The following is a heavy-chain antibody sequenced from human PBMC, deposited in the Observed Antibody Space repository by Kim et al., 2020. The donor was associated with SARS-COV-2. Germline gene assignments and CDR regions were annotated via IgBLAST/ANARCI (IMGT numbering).Heavy chain of an antibody. D-gene: IGHD2-8*02. Sequence: SETLSLTCTVSGDSISSSNYYWDWICQPSGKGLEWIASFYYTGSTYYNPSLKSRVTVSVDTSKNQVSLNLFSVTAADTAVYYCARQAVAYTWSWFDYWGQGTLVTVSS. CDR1: GDSISSSNYY. CDR3: ARQAVAYTWSWFDY. CDR2: FYYTGST. V-gene: IGHV4-39*01. J-gene: IGHJ4*01.